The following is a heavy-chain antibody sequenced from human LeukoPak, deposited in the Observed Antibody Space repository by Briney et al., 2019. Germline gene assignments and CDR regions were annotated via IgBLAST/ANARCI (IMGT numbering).Heavy chain of an antibody. Sequence: PSETLSLTCAVYGGSFSGYYWSWIRQPPGKGLEWIGEINHSGSTNYNPSLKSRVTISVDTSKNQFSLKLSSVTAADTAVYYCARGRRYSGYAGGFDYWGQGTLVTVSS. V-gene: IGHV4-34*01. D-gene: IGHD5-12*01. CDR3: ARGRRYSGYAGGFDY. CDR1: GGSFSGYY. CDR2: INHSGST. J-gene: IGHJ4*02.